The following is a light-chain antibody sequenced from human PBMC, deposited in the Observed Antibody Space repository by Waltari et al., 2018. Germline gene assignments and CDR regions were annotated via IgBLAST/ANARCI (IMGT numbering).Light chain of an antibody. V-gene: IGKV3-15*01. CDR1: QSVSSN. CDR3: QQYNNWLT. CDR2: GAS. J-gene: IGKJ4*01. Sequence: EIVMTQSPATLSVSPGERATLPCRVSQSVSSNLAWYQQKPGQAPRLLIYGASTRATGIPARFSGSGSGTEFTLTISSLQSEDFAVYYCQQYNNWLTFGGGTKVEIK.